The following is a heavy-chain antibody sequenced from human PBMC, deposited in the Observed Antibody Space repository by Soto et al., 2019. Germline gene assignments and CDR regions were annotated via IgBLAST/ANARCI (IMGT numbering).Heavy chain of an antibody. D-gene: IGHD3-10*01. CDR2: INAANGNT. Sequence: QVQLVQSGAEVKKPGASVKVSCKASGYSFTSYAIHWVRQAPGQGLECMGWINAANGNTRYSQKFQGRVTITRDTSATTAYMDLSSLTSEDTAVYYSARSGGLDDWGQGTLITVSS. J-gene: IGHJ4*02. CDR3: ARSGGLDD. V-gene: IGHV1-3*01. CDR1: GYSFTSYA.